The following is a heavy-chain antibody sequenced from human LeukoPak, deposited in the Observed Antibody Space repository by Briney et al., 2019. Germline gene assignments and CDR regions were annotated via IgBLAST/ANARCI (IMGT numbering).Heavy chain of an antibody. CDR2: INHSGST. D-gene: IGHD2-2*01. V-gene: IGHV4-34*01. CDR1: GGSFSGYY. CDR3: ARVGGDIVVVPAAVYFDY. J-gene: IGHJ4*02. Sequence: PSETLSLTCAVYGGSFSGYYWSWIRQPPGKGLEWIGEINHSGSTNYNPSLKSRVTISVDTSKIQFSLKLSSVTAADTAVYYCARVGGDIVVVPAAVYFDYWGQGTLVTVSS.